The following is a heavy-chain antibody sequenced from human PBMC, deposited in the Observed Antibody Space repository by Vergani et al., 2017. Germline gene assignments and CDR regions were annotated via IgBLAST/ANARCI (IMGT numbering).Heavy chain of an antibody. J-gene: IGHJ4*02. CDR1: GGSISSSNW. Sequence: QVQLQESGPGLVKPPGTLSLTCAVSGGSISSSNWWSWVRQPPGKGLEWIGEIDHSGSTNYNPSLKSRFTISVDKSKNQFSLKLSSVTAADTAVYYCARVGIVATIRAPWYFDYWGQGTLVTVSS. CDR3: ARVGIVATIRAPWYFDY. D-gene: IGHD5-12*01. V-gene: IGHV4-4*03. CDR2: IDHSGST.